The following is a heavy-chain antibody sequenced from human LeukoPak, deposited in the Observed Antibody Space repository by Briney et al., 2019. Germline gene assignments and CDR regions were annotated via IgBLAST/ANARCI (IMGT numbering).Heavy chain of an antibody. CDR2: IYSGGAI. Sequence: GGSLRLSCVASGFAFGSNYMSWVRQAPGKGLEWVSLIYSGGAIRYADSVEGRFTISRDSSKNTLFLQMNDLTVEDTARYYCARRPGNWGQGILVTVSS. D-gene: IGHD1-14*01. CDR3: ARRPGN. J-gene: IGHJ4*02. V-gene: IGHV3-53*01. CDR1: GFAFGSNY.